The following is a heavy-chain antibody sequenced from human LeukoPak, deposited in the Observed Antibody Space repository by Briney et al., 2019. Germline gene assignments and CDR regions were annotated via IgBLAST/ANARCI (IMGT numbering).Heavy chain of an antibody. CDR3: AKDPTGVVQYYFDY. Sequence: GGSLRLSCAASGFTFSSYGMHWVRQTPGKGLEWVTLISFDGSNKYYADSVKGRFTISRDNSKNTLYLQMNSLRAEDTAVYYCAKDPTGVVQYYFDYWGQGTLVTVSS. D-gene: IGHD3-3*01. V-gene: IGHV3-30*18. CDR1: GFTFSSYG. J-gene: IGHJ4*02. CDR2: ISFDGSNK.